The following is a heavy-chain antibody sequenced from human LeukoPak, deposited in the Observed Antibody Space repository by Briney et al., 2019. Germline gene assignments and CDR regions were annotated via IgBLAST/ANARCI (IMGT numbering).Heavy chain of an antibody. Sequence: SETLSPTCTVSGGSISSSGYYWGWIRQPPGKGLEWIGSIYYSGSTYYNPSLKSRVTISVDTSKNQFSLKLSSVTAADTAVYYCARGWGFDYWGQGTLVTVSS. CDR1: GGSISSSGYY. D-gene: IGHD3-16*01. J-gene: IGHJ4*02. CDR3: ARGWGFDY. CDR2: IYYSGST. V-gene: IGHV4-39*01.